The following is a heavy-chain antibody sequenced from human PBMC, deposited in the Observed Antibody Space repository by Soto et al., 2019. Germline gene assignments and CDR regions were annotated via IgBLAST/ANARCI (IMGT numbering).Heavy chain of an antibody. CDR3: AREPIVRGVAHYGMDV. V-gene: IGHV1-69*01. Sequence: QVQLVQSGAEVKKPGSSVKVSCKASGDTLSTYAISWVRQAPGQGHQWMGGIIPVIGTPNYAQKFQGRVTITADESTSTAYMELSSLRSEDTAVYYCAREPIVRGVAHYGMDVWGQGTTVTVSS. J-gene: IGHJ6*02. D-gene: IGHD3-10*01. CDR2: IIPVIGTP. CDR1: GDTLSTYA.